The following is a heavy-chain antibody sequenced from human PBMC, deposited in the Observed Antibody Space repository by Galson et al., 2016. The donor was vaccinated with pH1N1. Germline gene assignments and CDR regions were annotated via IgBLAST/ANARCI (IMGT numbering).Heavy chain of an antibody. J-gene: IGHJ3*02. D-gene: IGHD2/OR15-2a*01. Sequence: SVKVSCKASGYTFTIYGISWVRQAPGQGLEWMGWISPYSGNTKYAQKVQGRVTMTTEKSTGTSYMESSRLKSDDTAVYFCARALRPVSIPSEAFYIWGQGTMGTVSS. CDR1: GYTFTIYG. V-gene: IGHV1-18*01. CDR2: ISPYSGNT. CDR3: ARALRPVSIPSEAFYI.